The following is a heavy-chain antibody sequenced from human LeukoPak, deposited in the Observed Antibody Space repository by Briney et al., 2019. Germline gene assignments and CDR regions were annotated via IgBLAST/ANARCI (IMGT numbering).Heavy chain of an antibody. CDR3: ARRSFYGDYVDYFDY. V-gene: IGHV3-23*01. CDR2: ISGSGGST. Sequence: PGGSLRLSCAASGFTFSSYAMSWVRQAPGKGLEWVSAISGSGGSTYYADSVKGRFTISRDNSKNTLYLQMNSLRAEDTAVYYCARRSFYGDYVDYFDYWGQGTLVTVSS. D-gene: IGHD4-17*01. CDR1: GFTFSSYA. J-gene: IGHJ4*02.